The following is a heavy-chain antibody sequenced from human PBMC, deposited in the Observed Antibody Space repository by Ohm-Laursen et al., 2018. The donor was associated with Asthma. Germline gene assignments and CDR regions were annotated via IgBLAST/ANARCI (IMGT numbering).Heavy chain of an antibody. CDR1: GGSISSSSYY. CDR3: FLSGYILEY. Sequence: SQTLSLTCTVSGGSISSSSYYWGWIRQPPGKGLEWIGSMYYSGSTYLNPSLKSRVAISVDTAKTQFSLKLSSVTPADTAVCFCFLSGYILEYWGQGSLVAVSS. J-gene: IGHJ1*01. CDR2: MYYSGST. D-gene: IGHD3-3*01. V-gene: IGHV4-39*01.